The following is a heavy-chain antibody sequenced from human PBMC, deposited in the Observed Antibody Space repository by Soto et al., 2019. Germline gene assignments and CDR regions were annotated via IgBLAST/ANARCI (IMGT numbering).Heavy chain of an antibody. CDR2: IWYDGSNK. CDR1: GFTFSSYG. CDR3: ASSVSSGYYMFDY. Sequence: GGSLRLSCAASGFTFSSYGMHWVRQAPGKGLEWVAVIWYDGSNKYYADSVKGRFTISRENSKSTLYLQMNSLGAEDTAVYYCASSVSSGYYMFDYWGQGTLVTVSS. J-gene: IGHJ4*02. V-gene: IGHV3-33*01. D-gene: IGHD3-22*01.